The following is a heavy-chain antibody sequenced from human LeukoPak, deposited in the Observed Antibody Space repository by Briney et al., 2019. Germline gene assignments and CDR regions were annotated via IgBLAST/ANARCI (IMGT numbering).Heavy chain of an antibody. CDR2: IYYSGST. CDR1: GGSISSSSYY. D-gene: IGHD2-2*01. V-gene: IGHV4-39*01. CDR3: ARHTIVPAAMWYFDY. Sequence: SETLSLTCTVSGGSISSSSYYWGWIRQPPGKGLEWIGSIYYSGSTYYNPSLKSRVTISVDTSKSQFSLKLSSVTAADTAVYYCARHTIVPAAMWYFDYWGQGTLVTVYS. J-gene: IGHJ4*02.